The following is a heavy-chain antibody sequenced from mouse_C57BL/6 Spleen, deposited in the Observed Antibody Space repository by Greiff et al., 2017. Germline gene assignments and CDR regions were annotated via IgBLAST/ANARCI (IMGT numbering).Heavy chain of an antibody. D-gene: IGHD2-5*01. CDR1: GFTFSSYA. CDR2: ISDGGSYT. CDR3: ARDRGYSNSWYFDV. V-gene: IGHV5-4*01. J-gene: IGHJ1*03. Sequence: EVQLVESGGGLVKPGGSLKLSCAASGFTFSSYAMSWVRQTPEKRLEWVAIISDGGSYTYYPDNVKGRFTISRDNAKNNLYLQMSHLKSEDTAMYYCARDRGYSNSWYFDVWGTGTTVTVSS.